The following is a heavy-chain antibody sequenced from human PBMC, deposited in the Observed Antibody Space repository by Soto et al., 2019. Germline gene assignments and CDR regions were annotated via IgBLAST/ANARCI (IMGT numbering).Heavy chain of an antibody. V-gene: IGHV1-8*01. Sequence: QVQLVQSGAEVKKPGASVKVSCKASGYTFTSYDINWVRQATGQGLEWMGWMNPNTGNTGYAQKFQGRVTMTRNTSISTAYMEMSSLRSEDTAVYYCARGRAITGTMPSWGQGTLVTVSS. CDR2: MNPNTGNT. D-gene: IGHD1-20*01. CDR1: GYTFTSYD. J-gene: IGHJ5*02. CDR3: ARGRAITGTMPS.